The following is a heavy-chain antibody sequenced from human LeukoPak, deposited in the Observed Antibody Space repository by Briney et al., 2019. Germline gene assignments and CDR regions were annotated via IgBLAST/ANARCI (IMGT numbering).Heavy chain of an antibody. CDR2: ISGSGGST. CDR1: GFTFSSYA. J-gene: IGHJ6*03. Sequence: PGGSLRLSCAASGFTFSSYAMSWVRQAPGKGLEWVSAISGSGGSTYYADSVKGRFTISRDNSKNTLYLQMNSLRAEDTAVYYCAKDSSLIEGCYYYMDVWGKGTTVTVSS. CDR3: AKDSSLIEGCYYYMDV. V-gene: IGHV3-23*01.